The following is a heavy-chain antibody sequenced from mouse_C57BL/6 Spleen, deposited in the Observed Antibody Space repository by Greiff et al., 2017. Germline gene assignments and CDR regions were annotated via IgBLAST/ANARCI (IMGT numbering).Heavy chain of an antibody. Sequence: VQLQQPGAELVMPGASVKLSCKASGYTFTSYWMHWVKQRPGQGLEWIGEIDPSDSYTNYNQKFKGKSTLTVDKSSCPAYMQLSSLASEDSAVYYCARSRGTGVYFDYWGQGTTLTVSS. D-gene: IGHD3-3*01. CDR2: IDPSDSYT. CDR3: ARSRGTGVYFDY. J-gene: IGHJ2*01. V-gene: IGHV1-69*01. CDR1: GYTFTSYW.